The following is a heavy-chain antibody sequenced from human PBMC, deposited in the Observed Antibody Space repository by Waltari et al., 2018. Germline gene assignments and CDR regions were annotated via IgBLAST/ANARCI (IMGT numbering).Heavy chain of an antibody. J-gene: IGHJ6*03. CDR3: ARDLVYSSSSGLYYYYYMDV. CDR2: VDPEDGET. V-gene: IGHV1-69-2*01. CDR1: GYTFTDYY. Sequence: EVQLVQSGAEVKKPGATVKISCKASGYTFTDYYMHWVQQAPGKGLGWMGRVDPEDGETIYAEKFQGRVTITADTSTDTAYRELSSLRAEDTAVYYCARDLVYSSSSGLYYYYYMDVWGKGTTVTVSS. D-gene: IGHD6-6*01.